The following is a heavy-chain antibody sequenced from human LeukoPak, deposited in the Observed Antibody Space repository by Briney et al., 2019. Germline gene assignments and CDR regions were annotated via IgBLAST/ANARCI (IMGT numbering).Heavy chain of an antibody. Sequence: PSETLSLTCTVSGGSISSGDYYWSWIRQPPGKGLEWIGYIYYSGSTYYNPSLRSRVSISVDTSKNQFSLKLSSVTAADTAVYYCARGSGSFYDYVWGSYRPIFDYWGQGTLVTVSS. D-gene: IGHD3-16*02. CDR3: ARGSGSFYDYVWGSYRPIFDY. CDR1: GGSISSGDYY. V-gene: IGHV4-30-4*01. J-gene: IGHJ4*02. CDR2: IYYSGST.